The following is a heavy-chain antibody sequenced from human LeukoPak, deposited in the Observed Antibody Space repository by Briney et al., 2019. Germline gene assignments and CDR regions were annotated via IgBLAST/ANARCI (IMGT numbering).Heavy chain of an antibody. D-gene: IGHD2-21*02. CDR3: AKDRKHIVVVTALHY. Sequence: GGSLRLSCAASGFTVSSNYMSWVRQAPGKGLEWVSVIYSGGSTYYADSVKGRFTISRDNSKNTLYLQMNSLRAEDTAVYYCAKDRKHIVVVTALHYWGQGTLVTVSS. J-gene: IGHJ4*02. CDR2: IYSGGST. CDR1: GFTVSSNY. V-gene: IGHV3-53*01.